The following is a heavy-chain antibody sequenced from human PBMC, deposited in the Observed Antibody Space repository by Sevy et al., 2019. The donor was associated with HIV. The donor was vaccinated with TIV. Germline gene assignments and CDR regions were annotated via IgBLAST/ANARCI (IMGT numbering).Heavy chain of an antibody. CDR3: ARLNSCGGDCYYFDY. CDR2: MSYVGGSE. D-gene: IGHD2-21*02. J-gene: IGHJ4*02. Sequence: RGSLRLSCAASGFIFSHYAVHWVRQGPGKGLEWVAIMSYVGGSENYADSVKGRFTISRDNSKNTLFLQMNSLRPEDTAMYYCARLNSCGGDCYYFDYWGQGTLVTVSS. CDR1: GFIFSHYA. V-gene: IGHV3-30-3*01.